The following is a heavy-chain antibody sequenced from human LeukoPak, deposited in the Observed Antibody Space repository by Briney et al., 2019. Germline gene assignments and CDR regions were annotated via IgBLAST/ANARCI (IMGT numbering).Heavy chain of an antibody. V-gene: IGHV3-23*01. J-gene: IGHJ4*02. CDR2: ISGSGGST. CDR3: AKAASWYYFDY. CDR1: GFTFSRYS. D-gene: IGHD1-1*01. Sequence: GGSLRLSCAASGFTFSRYSMNWVRQAPGKGLEWVSAISGSGGSTYYADSVKGRFTISRDNSKNTLYLQMNSLRAEDTAVYYCAKAASWYYFDYWGQGTLVTVSS.